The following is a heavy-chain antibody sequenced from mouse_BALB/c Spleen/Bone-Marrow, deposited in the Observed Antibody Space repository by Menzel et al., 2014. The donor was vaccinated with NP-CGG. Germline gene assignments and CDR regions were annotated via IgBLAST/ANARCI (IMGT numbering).Heavy chain of an antibody. Sequence: QVQLQQSGPELVKPGALVKISCKASGFTFRSYDINWVKQRPGQGLEWIGWIYPGDGSTKYNEKFKGKATLTADKSSSTVYMQRSSRASDNSAVYFCARSGDSSGYGFAYWGQGTLVTVSA. D-gene: IGHD3-2*01. CDR2: IYPGDGST. CDR3: ARSGDSSGYGFAY. CDR1: GFTFRSYD. J-gene: IGHJ3*01. V-gene: IGHV1S56*01.